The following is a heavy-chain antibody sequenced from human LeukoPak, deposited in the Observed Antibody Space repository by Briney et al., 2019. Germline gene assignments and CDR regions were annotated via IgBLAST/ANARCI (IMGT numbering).Heavy chain of an antibody. J-gene: IGHJ4*02. Sequence: SVKVSCEASGGTFSSYAISWVRQAPGQGLEWMGGIIPIFGTANYAQKFQGRVTITADKSTSTAYMELSSLRSEDTAVYYCARGGYYDYVWGSYRYYYFDYWGQGTLVTVSS. V-gene: IGHV1-69*06. CDR2: IIPIFGTA. CDR3: ARGGYYDYVWGSYRYYYFDY. D-gene: IGHD3-16*02. CDR1: GGTFSSYA.